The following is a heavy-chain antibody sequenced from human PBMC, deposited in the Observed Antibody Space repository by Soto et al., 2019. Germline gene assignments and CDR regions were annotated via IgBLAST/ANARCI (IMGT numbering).Heavy chain of an antibody. V-gene: IGHV4-31*03. CDR3: VRALRHTAMVSPCFDP. CDR1: AASVSTGANY. J-gene: IGHJ5*02. Sequence: PSGTLSLTCTVSAASVSTGANYWGWVRQRPGKGLEWVGYIYESGYTYYNTSLKSRLTISLDRSNNPLSLGLTSVTAAHTPVYHCVRALRHTAMVSPCFDPWGQGTLVPVSS. D-gene: IGHD5-18*01. CDR2: IYESGYT.